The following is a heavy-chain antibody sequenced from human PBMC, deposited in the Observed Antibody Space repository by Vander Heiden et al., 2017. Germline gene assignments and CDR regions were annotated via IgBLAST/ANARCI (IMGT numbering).Heavy chain of an antibody. J-gene: IGHJ5*02. D-gene: IGHD3-10*01. CDR3: ARDQTYGSGVKDNWFDP. V-gene: IGHV3-33*01. CDR2: IWYDGSNK. CDR1: GFTFSSYG. Sequence: QVQLVESGGGVVKPGRALRLSCAASGFTFSSYGMHWVRQAPGKGLEWVAVIWYDGSNKYYADSVKGRFTISRDNSKNTLYLQMNSLRAEDTAVYYCARDQTYGSGVKDNWFDPWGQGTLVTVSS.